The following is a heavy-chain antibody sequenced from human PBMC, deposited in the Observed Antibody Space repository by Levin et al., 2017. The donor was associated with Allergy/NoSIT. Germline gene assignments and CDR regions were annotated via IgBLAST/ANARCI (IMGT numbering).Heavy chain of an antibody. Sequence: LGESLKISCKASGGTFSSYAISWVRQAPGQGLEWMGRIIPILGIANYAQKFQGRVTITADKSTSTAYMELSSLRSEDTAVYYCARHRGGPTYYYDSSGPRGYYYYGMDVWGQGTTVTVSS. CDR1: GGTFSSYA. CDR3: ARHRGGPTYYYDSSGPRGYYYYGMDV. J-gene: IGHJ6*02. D-gene: IGHD3-22*01. CDR2: IIPILGIA. V-gene: IGHV1-69*04.